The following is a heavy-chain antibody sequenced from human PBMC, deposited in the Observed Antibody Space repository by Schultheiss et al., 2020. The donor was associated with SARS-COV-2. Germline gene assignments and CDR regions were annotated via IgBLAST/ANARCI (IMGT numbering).Heavy chain of an antibody. CDR1: GFTFSSIE. Sequence: GGSLRLSCVGSGFTFSSIEMNWVRQAPGKGTEWVSYINCADNTKWYADSVKGRFTISRDNARNSLYLQMNSLRAEDTAVYYCARDRTGNSGGHFDLWGRGTLVTVSS. J-gene: IGHJ2*01. D-gene: IGHD5-12*01. CDR3: ARDRTGNSGGHFDL. CDR2: INCADNTK. V-gene: IGHV3-48*03.